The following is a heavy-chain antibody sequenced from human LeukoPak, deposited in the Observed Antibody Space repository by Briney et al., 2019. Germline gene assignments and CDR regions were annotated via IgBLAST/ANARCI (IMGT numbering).Heavy chain of an antibody. Sequence: ASVKVSCKASGYTFTSYDINWVRQATGQGLEWMGWMNPNSGNTGYAQKFQGRVTMTRNTSISTAYMELSSLRSEDTAVYYCARTRSLRAAPFDYWGQGTLVTVSS. J-gene: IGHJ4*02. D-gene: IGHD2-15*01. CDR1: GYTFTSYD. V-gene: IGHV1-8*01. CDR3: ARTRSLRAAPFDY. CDR2: MNPNSGNT.